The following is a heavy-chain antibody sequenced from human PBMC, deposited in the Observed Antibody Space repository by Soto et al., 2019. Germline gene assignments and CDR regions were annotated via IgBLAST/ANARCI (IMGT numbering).Heavy chain of an antibody. CDR2: IYYSGST. CDR3: ARVGGDDFGDSGGSEC. V-gene: IGHV4-30-4*02. D-gene: IGHD4-17*01. J-gene: IGHJ4*02. Sequence: SETLSLTCTVSGGSISSGDYYWSWIRHPPGKGLEWIGYIYYSGSTYYNPSLKGRVTISVDTSKNQFSLQLRSVTAADTAVYYCARVGGDDFGDSGGSECWGKGNIVIVSS. CDR1: GGSISSGDYY.